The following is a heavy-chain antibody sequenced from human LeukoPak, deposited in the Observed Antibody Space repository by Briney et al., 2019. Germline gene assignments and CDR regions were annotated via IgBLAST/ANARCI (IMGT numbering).Heavy chain of an antibody. CDR1: GYTFTSYD. V-gene: IGHV1-8*03. CDR2: MNPNSGNA. Sequence: ASVKVSCKASGYTFTSYDINWVRQATGQGLEWMGWMNPNSGNAGYAQKFQGRVTITRNTSISTAYMELSSLRSEDTAVYYCARGPRYYYDSSGYPRAYYFDYWGQGTLVTVSS. D-gene: IGHD3-22*01. J-gene: IGHJ4*02. CDR3: ARGPRYYYDSSGYPRAYYFDY.